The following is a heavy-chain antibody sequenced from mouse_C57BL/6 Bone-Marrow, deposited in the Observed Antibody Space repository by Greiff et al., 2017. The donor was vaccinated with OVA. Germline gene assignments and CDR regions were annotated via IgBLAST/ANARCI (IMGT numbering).Heavy chain of an antibody. D-gene: IGHD1-1*01. Sequence: VQRVESGPELVKPGASVKLSCKASGYTFTSYDINWVKQRPGQGLEWIGWIYPRDGSTKYNEKFKGKATLTVDTSSSTAYMELHSLTSEDFAVYFCARSRYYGSSYFGYWGQGTTLTVSS. CDR3: ARSRYYGSSYFGY. V-gene: IGHV1-85*01. CDR1: GYTFTSYD. CDR2: IYPRDGST. J-gene: IGHJ2*01.